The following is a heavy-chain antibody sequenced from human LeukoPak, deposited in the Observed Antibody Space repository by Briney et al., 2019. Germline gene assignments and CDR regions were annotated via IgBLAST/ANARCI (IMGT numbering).Heavy chain of an antibody. CDR1: GGSISSDY. Sequence: SETLSLTCTVSGGSISSDYWSWIRQPPGKGLEWIGYIYYTVSTNYNPSLKSRVTISVDTSKNQFSLKLSSVTAADTAVYYCARGAFFSGYMDVWGKGTTVTISS. D-gene: IGHD3-3*02. V-gene: IGHV4-59*01. CDR3: ARGAFFSGYMDV. J-gene: IGHJ6*03. CDR2: IYYTVST.